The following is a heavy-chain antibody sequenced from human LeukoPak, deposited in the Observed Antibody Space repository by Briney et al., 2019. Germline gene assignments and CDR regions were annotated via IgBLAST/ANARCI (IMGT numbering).Heavy chain of an antibody. D-gene: IGHD6-6*01. Sequence: SETLSLTCAVYGGSFSGYYWSWIRQPPGKGLEWIGEINHSGSTNYNPSLKSRVTISVDTSKNQFSLKLSSVTAADTAVYYCARGMAARPIYYYYHMDVWGKGTTVTVSS. CDR1: GGSFSGYY. CDR2: INHSGST. CDR3: ARGMAARPIYYYYHMDV. J-gene: IGHJ6*03. V-gene: IGHV4-34*01.